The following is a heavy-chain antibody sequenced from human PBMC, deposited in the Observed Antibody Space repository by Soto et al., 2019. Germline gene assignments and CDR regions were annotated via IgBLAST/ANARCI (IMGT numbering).Heavy chain of an antibody. V-gene: IGHV4-39*01. CDR3: ARHRIAVAGTGYFVY. J-gene: IGHJ4*02. CDR2: IYYSGST. D-gene: IGHD6-19*01. Sequence: QLQLQESGPGLVKPSETLSLTCTVSGGSISSSSYYWGWIRQPPGKGLEWIGSIYYSGSTYYNPSLTSRVTISIDTSKNQFSLKLSSVTAADTAVYYCARHRIAVAGTGYFVYWGQGTLVTVSS. CDR1: GGSISSSSYY.